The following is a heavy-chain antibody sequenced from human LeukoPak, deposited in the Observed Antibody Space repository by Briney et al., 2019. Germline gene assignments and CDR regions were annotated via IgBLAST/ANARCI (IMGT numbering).Heavy chain of an antibody. CDR3: ARNRGDPSYFDY. V-gene: IGHV3-21*01. CDR2: ISTSSSYI. D-gene: IGHD4-17*01. CDR1: GFTFSGDS. J-gene: IGHJ4*02. Sequence: PGGSLRLSCVASGFTFSGDSMNWVRQAPGKGLEWVSSISTSSSYIYYADSVKGRFTISRNNPKNSLYLQMNSLRAEDTAVYYCARNRGDPSYFDYWGQGTLVTVSS.